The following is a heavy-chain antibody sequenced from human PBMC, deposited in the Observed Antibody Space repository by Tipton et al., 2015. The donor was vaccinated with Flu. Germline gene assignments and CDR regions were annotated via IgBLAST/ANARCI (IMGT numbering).Heavy chain of an antibody. CDR2: MTHTDGRI. V-gene: IGHV3-48*03. J-gene: IGHJ4*02. Sequence: SLRLSCAASGFVFSHYEFNWVRQAPGKGLEWVAFMTHTDGRIFYADSVRGRFTISRDNAMRSLYLQMNDLRAEDSGVYYCVRDTGRASGDFWGQGTLVTVSS. CDR3: VRDTGRASGDF. CDR1: GFVFSHYE. D-gene: IGHD2-8*02.